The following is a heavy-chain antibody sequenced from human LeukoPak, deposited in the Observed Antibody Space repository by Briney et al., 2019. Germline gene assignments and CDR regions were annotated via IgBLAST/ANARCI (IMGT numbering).Heavy chain of an antibody. CDR3: ARDLNP. CDR1: GGSISSGSYY. Sequence: SETLSLTCTVSGGSISSGSYYWSWIRQPAGKGLEWIGRIYTSGSTNYNPSLKSRVTISVDTSKNQFPLKLSSVTAADTAVYYCARDLNPWGQGTLVTVSS. J-gene: IGHJ5*02. CDR2: IYTSGST. V-gene: IGHV4-61*02.